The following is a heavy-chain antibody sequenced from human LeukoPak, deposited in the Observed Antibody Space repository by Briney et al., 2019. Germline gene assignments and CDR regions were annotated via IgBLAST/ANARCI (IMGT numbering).Heavy chain of an antibody. CDR3: AIPGVVVAASRPYYYYYMDV. V-gene: IGHV1-69*13. Sequence: ASVKVSCKASGGTFSSYAISWVRQAPGQGLEWMGGIIPIFGTANYAQKFQGRVTITADESTNTAYMELSSLRSEDTAVYYCAIPGVVVAASRPYYYYYMDVWGKGTTVTVSS. CDR2: IIPIFGTA. J-gene: IGHJ6*03. CDR1: GGTFSSYA. D-gene: IGHD2-15*01.